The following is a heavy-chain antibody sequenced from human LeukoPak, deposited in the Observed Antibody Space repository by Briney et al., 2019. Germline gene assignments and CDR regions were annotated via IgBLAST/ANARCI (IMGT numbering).Heavy chain of an antibody. J-gene: IGHJ6*03. D-gene: IGHD6-13*01. CDR3: ARERGSWYSKKYYYMDV. CDR1: VGSISSYY. V-gene: IGHV4-4*07. Sequence: SETLSLTCTVSVGSISSYYWSWIRQSARKGLEWIGRIYSSGSTNYNPSLKSRVTMSADTSKKQFSLKLSSVAAAVTAVYYCARERGSWYSKKYYYMDVWGKGTTVTVSS. CDR2: IYSSGST.